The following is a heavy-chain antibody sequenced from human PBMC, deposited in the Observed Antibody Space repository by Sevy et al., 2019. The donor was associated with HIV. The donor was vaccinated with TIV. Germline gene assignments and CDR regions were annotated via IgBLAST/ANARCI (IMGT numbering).Heavy chain of an antibody. J-gene: IGHJ6*02. CDR2: IKVDGSEK. CDR3: ARDCSSTSCLWGLDV. CDR1: GFTFRSYW. Sequence: GGSLRLSCAVSGFTFRSYWMSWVRQAPGKGLEWVAHIKVDGSEKYHVDSVKGRFTISRDNAKNSLFRQMNSLGVEDTAVYYCARDCSSTSCLWGLDVWGQGTAVTVSS. V-gene: IGHV3-7*03. D-gene: IGHD2-2*01.